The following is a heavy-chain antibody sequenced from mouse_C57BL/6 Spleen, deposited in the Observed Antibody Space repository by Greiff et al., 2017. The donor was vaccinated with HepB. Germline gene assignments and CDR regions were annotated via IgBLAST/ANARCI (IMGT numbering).Heavy chain of an antibody. V-gene: IGHV5-16*01. CDR1: GFTFSDYY. CDR2: INYDGSST. Sequence: EVQLVESEGGLVQPGSSMKLSCTASGFTFSDYYMAWVRQVPEKGLEWVANINYDGSSTYYLDSLKSRFIISRDNAKNILYLQMSSLKSEDTATYYCAREESSTFFDYWGQGTTLTVSS. D-gene: IGHD1-1*01. CDR3: AREESSTFFDY. J-gene: IGHJ2*01.